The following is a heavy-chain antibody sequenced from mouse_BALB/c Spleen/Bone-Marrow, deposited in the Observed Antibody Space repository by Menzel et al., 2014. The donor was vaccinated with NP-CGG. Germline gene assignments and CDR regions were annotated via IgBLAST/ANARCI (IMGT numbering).Heavy chain of an antibody. D-gene: IGHD2-4*01. Sequence: VKLQESAAELARPGASVKMSCKASGYTFTSYTMHWVKQRPGQGLEWIGYINPSSGYTEYNQKFKDKTTLTADKSSSTAYMQLSSLTSEDSAVYYCARSDYDDAMDYWGQGTSVTVSS. J-gene: IGHJ4*01. CDR3: ARSDYDDAMDY. CDR2: INPSSGYT. CDR1: GYTFTSYT. V-gene: IGHV1-4*02.